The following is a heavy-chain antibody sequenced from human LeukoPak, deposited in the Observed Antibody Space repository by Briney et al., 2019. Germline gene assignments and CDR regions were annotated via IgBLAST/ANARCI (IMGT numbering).Heavy chain of an antibody. J-gene: IGHJ5*02. CDR2: VSYSGNT. CDR1: GGSISGQY. D-gene: IGHD3-3*01. Sequence: SETLSLTCTVSGGSISGQYWSWIRQPPGRGLEWIGYVSYSGNTKYNPSLKSRVTISVETSKNQFSLKLNSMTAADTSVYYCARLRFLEWLFPWFDPWGQGTLVTVSS. CDR3: ARLRFLEWLFPWFDP. V-gene: IGHV4-59*08.